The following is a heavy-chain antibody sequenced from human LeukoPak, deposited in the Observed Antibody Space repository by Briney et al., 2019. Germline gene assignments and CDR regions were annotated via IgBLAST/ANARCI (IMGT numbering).Heavy chain of an antibody. D-gene: IGHD3-10*01. Sequence: SETLSLTCAVYGGSFSGYYWSWIRQPPGKGLEWIGEINHSRSTNYSPSLKSRVTISVDTSKNQFSLKPSSVTAADTAVYYCARETRTYDSGSYYIDYWGRGTLVTVSS. J-gene: IGHJ4*02. V-gene: IGHV4-34*01. CDR3: ARETRTYDSGSYYIDY. CDR1: GGSFSGYY. CDR2: INHSRST.